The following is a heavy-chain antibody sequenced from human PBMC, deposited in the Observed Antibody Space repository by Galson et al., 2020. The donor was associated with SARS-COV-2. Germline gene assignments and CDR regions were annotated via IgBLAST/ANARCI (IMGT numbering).Heavy chain of an antibody. CDR2: IHYTGAT. J-gene: IGHJ4*02. Sequence: SETLSLTCRVSGGTFRGYYWSWIRQPPGKGLEWIGSIHYTGATHYNPSLESRLTISLATSKNQFSLTLTSVTAADTAVYYCARNRVPGDSWGQGTLVTVSS. CDR1: GGTFRGYY. CDR3: ARNRVPGDS. V-gene: IGHV4-59*01. D-gene: IGHD3-3*01.